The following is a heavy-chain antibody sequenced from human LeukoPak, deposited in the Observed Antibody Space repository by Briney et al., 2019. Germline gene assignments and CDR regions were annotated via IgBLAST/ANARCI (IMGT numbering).Heavy chain of an antibody. CDR3: ARDTRYYDDSGYYYFDY. D-gene: IGHD3-22*01. V-gene: IGHV4-59*01. Sequence: PSETLSLTCTVSGASISSYYWNWNRQPPGKGLEWIGYMHYSGSTNYNPSLKSRVTISVDTSKHQFSLKLDSVTSADTAVYYCARDTRYYDDSGYYYFDYWGRGTLVTVSS. CDR1: GASISSYY. CDR2: MHYSGST. J-gene: IGHJ4*02.